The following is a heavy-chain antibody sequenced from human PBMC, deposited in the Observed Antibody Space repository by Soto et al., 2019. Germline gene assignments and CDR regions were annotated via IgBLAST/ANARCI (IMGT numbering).Heavy chain of an antibody. CDR1: RFTFSNAW. V-gene: IGHV3-15*01. CDR2: IKSKTDGGTT. J-gene: IGHJ4*02. Sequence: PGGSLRLSCAASRFTFSNAWMSWVRQAPGKGLEWVGHIKSKTDGGTTDYAAPVKGRFTISRDDSKNTLYLQMNSLKTEDTAVYYCTTHFPFDYWGQGTLVTVSS. CDR3: TTHFPFDY.